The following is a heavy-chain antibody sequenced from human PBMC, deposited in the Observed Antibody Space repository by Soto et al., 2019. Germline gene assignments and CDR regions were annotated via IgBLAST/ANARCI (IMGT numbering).Heavy chain of an antibody. CDR3: AREMAVAGVGRFGFDY. CDR1: GFTFSSYG. D-gene: IGHD6-19*01. V-gene: IGHV3-33*01. CDR2: IWYDGSNK. Sequence: QVQLVESGGGVVQPGRSLRLSCAASGFTFSSYGMHWVRQAPGKGLEWVAVIWYDGSNKYYADSVKGRFTISRDNSKNTLYLQMNSLRAEDTAVYYCAREMAVAGVGRFGFDYWGQGTLVTVSS. J-gene: IGHJ4*02.